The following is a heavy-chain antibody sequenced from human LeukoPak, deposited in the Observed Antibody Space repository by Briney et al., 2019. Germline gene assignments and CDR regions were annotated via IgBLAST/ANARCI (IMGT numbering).Heavy chain of an antibody. CDR3: AREGYYDSSGYRKTF. J-gene: IGHJ4*02. CDR2: ISYDGSNK. CDR1: GFTFSSYG. V-gene: IGHV3-30*03. D-gene: IGHD3-22*01. Sequence: GRSLRLSCAASGFTFSSYGMHWVRQAPGKGLEWVTVISYDGSNKYYADSVKGRFTISRDNSKNTLYLQMNSLRAEDTAVYYCAREGYYDSSGYRKTFWGQGTLVTVSS.